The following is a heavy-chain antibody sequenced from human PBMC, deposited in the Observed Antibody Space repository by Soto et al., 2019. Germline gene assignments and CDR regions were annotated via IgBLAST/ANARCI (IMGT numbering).Heavy chain of an antibody. CDR1: GFTFSSYA. CDR2: INDSGDST. V-gene: IGHV3-23*01. CDR3: AKGSRAYYGSTNYYYFDS. Sequence: LRLSCAASGFTFSSYAMSWVRQAPGKGLEWVSGINDSGDSTYYADSVKGRFTISRDTSKNTLFLQMNSLRAEDTALYYCAKGSRAYYGSTNYYYFDSWGQGAPVTVSS. D-gene: IGHD3-22*01. J-gene: IGHJ4*02.